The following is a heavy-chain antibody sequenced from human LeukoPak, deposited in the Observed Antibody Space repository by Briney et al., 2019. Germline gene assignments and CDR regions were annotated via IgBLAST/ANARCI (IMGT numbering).Heavy chain of an antibody. CDR2: IYYSGST. V-gene: IGHV4-59*01. CDR3: ASGEAVAGTLGY. Sequence: SETLSLTCTVSGGSLSSYYWSWIRQPPGKGLEWIGYIYYSGSTNYNPSLKSRVTISVDTSKNQFSLKLSSVTAADTAVYYCASGEAVAGTLGYWGQGTLVTVSS. D-gene: IGHD6-19*01. CDR1: GGSLSSYY. J-gene: IGHJ4*02.